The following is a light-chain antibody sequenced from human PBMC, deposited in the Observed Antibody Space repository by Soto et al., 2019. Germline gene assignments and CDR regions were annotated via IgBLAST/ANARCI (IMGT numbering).Light chain of an antibody. J-gene: IGKJ4*01. V-gene: IGKV3-11*01. CDR1: QSVSTY. CDR3: QQRSNWPLT. Sequence: EIVLTQSPATLSLSPGERATLSCRASQSVSTYLAWYQQKPGQAPRLLIYDASNRANGIPARFSGSGSGTDFTLIISSLEPEDFAVYYCQQRSNWPLTFGGGTKVEMK. CDR2: DAS.